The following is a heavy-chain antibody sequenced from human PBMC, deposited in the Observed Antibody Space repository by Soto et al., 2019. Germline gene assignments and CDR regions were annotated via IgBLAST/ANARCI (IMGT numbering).Heavy chain of an antibody. J-gene: IGHJ6*02. CDR3: AKDDTVTTWGGYYYYYGMDV. CDR2: ISWNSGSI. CDR1: GFTFDTYS. Sequence: SLRPSCAASGFTFDTYSMHWFRQAPGKGRGWVSGISWNSGSIGYADSVNGRFTISRDNAKNSLYLQMNSLRAEDTALYYCAKDDTVTTWGGYYYYYGMDVWGQGTTVTVSS. D-gene: IGHD4-4*01. V-gene: IGHV3-9*01.